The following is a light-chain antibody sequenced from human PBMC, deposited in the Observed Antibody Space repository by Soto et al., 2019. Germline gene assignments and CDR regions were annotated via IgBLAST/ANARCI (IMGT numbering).Light chain of an antibody. Sequence: QSVLTQTPSASGTPGQRVTISCSGSNSNMGRNYVYWYQQVPGTAPKLLMYRNDVRPSGVPDRITGSKSVTSASLAISGLRSEDEADYYCAVWDNSLNGVAFGGGTKLTVL. CDR1: NSNMGRNY. J-gene: IGLJ2*01. V-gene: IGLV1-47*01. CDR3: AVWDNSLNGVA. CDR2: RND.